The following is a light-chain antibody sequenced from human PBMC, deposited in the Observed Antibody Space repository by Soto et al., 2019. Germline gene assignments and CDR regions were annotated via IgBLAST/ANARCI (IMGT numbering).Light chain of an antibody. Sequence: QAVVTQEPSFSVSPGRTVTLTCGLTSGSVSTSYYPSWYQQTPGQAPRTLIYNTNTRSSGVPDRFSGSILGNKAALTITGAPADDESDYYCVLYMGSGLGVFGGGTKLTVL. CDR3: VLYMGSGLGV. CDR2: NTN. CDR1: SGSVSTSYY. J-gene: IGLJ3*02. V-gene: IGLV8-61*01.